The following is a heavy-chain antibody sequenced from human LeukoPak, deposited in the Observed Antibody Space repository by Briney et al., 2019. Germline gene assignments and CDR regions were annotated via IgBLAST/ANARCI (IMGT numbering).Heavy chain of an antibody. CDR2: IYYSGST. J-gene: IGHJ3*02. CDR1: GGSISSGGYS. CDR3: AREGPRRYYYDSSGYYYGAFDI. D-gene: IGHD3-22*01. Sequence: PSETLSLTCAVSGGSISSGGYSWSWIRQPPGKGLEWIGYIYYSGSTNYNPSLKSRVTISVDTSKNQFSLKLSSVTAADTAVYYCAREGPRRYYYDSSGYYYGAFDIWGQGTMVTVSS. V-gene: IGHV4-61*08.